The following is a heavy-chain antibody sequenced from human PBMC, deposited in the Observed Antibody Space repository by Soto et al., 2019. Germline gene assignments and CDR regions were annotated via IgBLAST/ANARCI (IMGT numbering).Heavy chain of an antibody. J-gene: IGHJ4*02. CDR2: IYLGDSNT. Sequence: PXEFLKISFTGSGNSFTSYWIGWVRQIPGKGLEWMGIIYLGDSNTRYSPTFQGQVTISADRSISTAYLQWSSLKASDTAMYYCARQEYCSSTSCYKVDSWGQGTLVTVSS. D-gene: IGHD2-2*02. CDR1: GNSFTSYW. CDR3: ARQEYCSSTSCYKVDS. V-gene: IGHV5-51*01.